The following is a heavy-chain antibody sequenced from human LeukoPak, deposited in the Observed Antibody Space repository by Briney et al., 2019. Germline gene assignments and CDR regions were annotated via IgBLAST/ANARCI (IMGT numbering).Heavy chain of an antibody. D-gene: IGHD1-1*01. J-gene: IGHJ4*02. CDR3: AKGGPTTRPLDY. CDR1: GFTFSSYA. CDR2: ISGSGDST. Sequence: GGSLRLSCAASGFTFSSYAMHWVRQAPGKGLEWVSAISGSGDSTYYADSVKGRFTISRDNSEKALYLQMNSLRAEDTALYYCAKGGPTTRPLDYWGQGTLVTVSS. V-gene: IGHV3-23*01.